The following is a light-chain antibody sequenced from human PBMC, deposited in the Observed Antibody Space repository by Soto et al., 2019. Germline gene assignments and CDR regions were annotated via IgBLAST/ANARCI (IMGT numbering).Light chain of an antibody. Sequence: QSVLTQPASVSGSPVQSITISCTGTSSDIGGYNYVSWYQQHPGKAPKLMIYDVSNRPSGVSNRFSGSKSGNTASLTISGLQAEDEADYYCSSYRSSSTLGVFGGGTKLTVL. CDR2: DVS. V-gene: IGLV2-14*01. CDR3: SSYRSSSTLGV. J-gene: IGLJ2*01. CDR1: SSDIGGYNY.